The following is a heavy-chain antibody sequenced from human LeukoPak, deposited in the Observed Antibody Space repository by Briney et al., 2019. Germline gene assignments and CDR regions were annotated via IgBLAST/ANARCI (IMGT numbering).Heavy chain of an antibody. J-gene: IGHJ6*03. V-gene: IGHV3-30*02. CDR3: AKDSAFYYIDV. CDR1: GFTFNNYG. Sequence: GGSLRLSCAASGFTFNNYGMHWVRPAPGKGLEWVAFIRYNGNNQYYADSVKGRFTISRDNSKNTLYLQMNSLKGDDTAVYYRAKDSAFYYIDVWGKGTTVIISS. D-gene: IGHD3-10*01. CDR2: IRYNGNNQ.